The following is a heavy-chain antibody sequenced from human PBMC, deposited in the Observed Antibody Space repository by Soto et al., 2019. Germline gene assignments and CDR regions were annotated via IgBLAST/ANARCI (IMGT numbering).Heavy chain of an antibody. J-gene: IGHJ3*02. CDR3: ARDGLEVGTDAFDS. V-gene: IGHV4-31*03. D-gene: IGHD2-21*02. Sequence: QVQLQESGPGLVKPSQTLSLTCTVSGGSISSGGYYWSWIRQHPGKGLEWIGYIYYSGRTYYNPSLKSRVTISVDTSKNQFSLKVSSVTAGDTAVYYCARDGLEVGTDAFDSWGQGTMVTVSS. CDR1: GGSISSGGYY. CDR2: IYYSGRT.